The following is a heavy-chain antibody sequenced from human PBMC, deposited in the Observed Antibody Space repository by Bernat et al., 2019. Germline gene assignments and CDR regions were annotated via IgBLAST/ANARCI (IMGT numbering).Heavy chain of an antibody. CDR2: ISSSSSYI. V-gene: IGHV3-21*01. CDR1: GFTFSSYS. CDR3: ARDRGITGTTLGY. Sequence: EVQLVESGGGLVKPGGSLRLSCAASGFTFSSYSMNWVRQAPGKGLEWVSSISSSSSYIYYADSVKGRFTISRDNAKNSLYLQMNSLRAEDTAVYYCARDRGITGTTLGYWGQGTLVTVS. J-gene: IGHJ4*02. D-gene: IGHD1-20*01.